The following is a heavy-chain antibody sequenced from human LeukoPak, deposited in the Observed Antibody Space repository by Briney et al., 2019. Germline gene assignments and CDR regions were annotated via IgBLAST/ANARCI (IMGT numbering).Heavy chain of an antibody. CDR1: GFTFSSYW. CDR2: IKQDGSEK. D-gene: IGHD5-18*01. CDR3: AGGLRGHSYGPFDY. J-gene: IGHJ4*02. V-gene: IGHV3-7*03. Sequence: GGSLRLSCAASGFTFSSYWMSWVRQAPGKGLEWVANIKQDGSEKYYVDSVKGRFTISRDNAKNSLYLQMNSLRAEDTAVYYCAGGLRGHSYGPFDYWGQGALVTVSS.